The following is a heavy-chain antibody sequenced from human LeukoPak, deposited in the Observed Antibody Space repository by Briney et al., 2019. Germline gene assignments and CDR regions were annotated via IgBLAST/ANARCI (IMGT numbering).Heavy chain of an antibody. CDR1: GFTFSSYA. V-gene: IGHV3-9*03. D-gene: IGHD5-18*01. CDR3: AKAAGYGYGLPFDY. Sequence: GGSLRLSCAASGFTFSSYAVSWVRQAPGKGLEWVSGISWNSGSIGYADSVKGRFTISRDNAKNSLYLQMNSLRAEDMALYYCAKAAGYGYGLPFDYWGQGTLVTVSS. CDR2: ISWNSGSI. J-gene: IGHJ4*02.